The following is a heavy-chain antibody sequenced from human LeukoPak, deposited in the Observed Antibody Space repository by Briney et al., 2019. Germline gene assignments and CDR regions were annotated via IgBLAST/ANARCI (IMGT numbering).Heavy chain of an antibody. V-gene: IGHV3-23*01. CDR3: AKDKQWLWFELDY. Sequence: AGGSLRLSCAASGFTFSSYAMSWVRQAPGKGLEWVSAISGSGGSTYYADSVKGRFTISRDNYKNTLYLQMNSLRAEDTAVYYCAKDKQWLWFELDYWGQGTLVTVSS. CDR2: ISGSGGST. J-gene: IGHJ4*02. D-gene: IGHD3-10*01. CDR1: GFTFSSYA.